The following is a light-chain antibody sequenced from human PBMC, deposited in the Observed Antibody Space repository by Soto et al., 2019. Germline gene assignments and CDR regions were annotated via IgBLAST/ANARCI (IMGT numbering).Light chain of an antibody. CDR1: QSVSSN. Sequence: EIVMTQSPATLSVSPGERATLSCRASQSVSSNLAWYQQKPGQAPRLLIYGASTRATGIPARFSGSGSGTEFTLTISSLQSEDLVVYYCQQYNNWPWTFGQGTKVEIK. J-gene: IGKJ1*01. V-gene: IGKV3-15*01. CDR3: QQYNNWPWT. CDR2: GAS.